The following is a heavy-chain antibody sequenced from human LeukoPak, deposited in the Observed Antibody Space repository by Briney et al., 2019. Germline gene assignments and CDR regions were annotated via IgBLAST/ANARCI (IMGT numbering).Heavy chain of an antibody. CDR2: MNPDSGNT. CDR1: GYTFTSYD. D-gene: IGHD3-22*01. J-gene: IGHJ5*02. CDR3: VRSGSLWFDP. Sequence: ASVKVSCKASGYTFTSYDISWVRQATGQGLEWMGWMNPDSGNTGYAQRFQGRVTITRNTSISTAYMELSSLRSEDTAVYYCVRSGSLWFDPWGQGTLVTVSS. V-gene: IGHV1-8*03.